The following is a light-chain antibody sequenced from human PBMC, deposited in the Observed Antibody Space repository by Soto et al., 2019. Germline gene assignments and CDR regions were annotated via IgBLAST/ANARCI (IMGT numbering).Light chain of an antibody. Sequence: QSVLTQPPSVSGAPGQRVTISCTGSSSNIGAGYDVHWYQQLPGTAPKLLIYRNSNRPSGVPDRFSGSKSGTSASLAITGLRAEDEADYYCQSYDSSLSGSVVFGGGTKLPVL. V-gene: IGLV1-40*01. CDR3: QSYDSSLSGSVV. J-gene: IGLJ2*01. CDR2: RNS. CDR1: SSNIGAGYD.